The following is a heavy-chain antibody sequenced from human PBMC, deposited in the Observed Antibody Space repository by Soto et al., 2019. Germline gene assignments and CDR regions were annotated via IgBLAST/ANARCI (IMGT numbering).Heavy chain of an antibody. J-gene: IGHJ5*02. Sequence: SVKVSCKASGGTFSSYAISWVRQAPGQGLEWMGGIIPIFGTANYAQKFQGRVTITADESTSTAYMELSSLRSEDTAVYYCACLWELSKNNWFAPWGEGTLVTVSS. CDR2: IIPIFGTA. CDR3: ACLWELSKNNWFAP. D-gene: IGHD3-16*02. CDR1: GGTFSSYA. V-gene: IGHV1-69*13.